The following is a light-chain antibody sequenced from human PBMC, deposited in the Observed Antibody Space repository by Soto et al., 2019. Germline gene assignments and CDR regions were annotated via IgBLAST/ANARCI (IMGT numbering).Light chain of an antibody. Sequence: QSALTQPPSASGSPGQSVTISCTGTSSDVGGYKYVSWYQQHPGKAPKLMIYEVSKRPSGVPDRFSGSKSGNTASLTVSGHQAEDEADYYCSSYARSNNFVFGTGTKLTLL. CDR1: SSDVGGYKY. CDR3: SSYARSNNFV. J-gene: IGLJ1*01. CDR2: EVS. V-gene: IGLV2-8*01.